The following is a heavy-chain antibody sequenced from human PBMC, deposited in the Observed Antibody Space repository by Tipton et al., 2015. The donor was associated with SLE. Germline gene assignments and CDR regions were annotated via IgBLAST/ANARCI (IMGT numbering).Heavy chain of an antibody. J-gene: IGHJ3*02. V-gene: IGHV3-33*03. Sequence: SLRLSCAASGFTFSSYGMHWVRQAPGKGLEWVAVIWYDGSNKYYADSVKGRFTVSRDNAKDTLYLQMNSLRAEDTAVYYCAWVRDAFDIWGQGTMVTVSS. D-gene: IGHD5-12*01. CDR3: AWVRDAFDI. CDR1: GFTFSSYG. CDR2: IWYDGSNK.